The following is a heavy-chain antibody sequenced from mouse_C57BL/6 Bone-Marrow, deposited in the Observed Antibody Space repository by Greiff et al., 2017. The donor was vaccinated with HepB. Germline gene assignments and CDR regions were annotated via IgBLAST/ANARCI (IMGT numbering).Heavy chain of an antibody. V-gene: IGHV5-2*01. CDR3: AREDYYGSSPDY. J-gene: IGHJ2*01. CDR2: INRDGGST. Sequence: EVQGVESGGGLVQPGESLKLSCESNEYEFPSHDMSWVRKTPEKRLELVAAINRDGGSTYYQDTMVRRFIISRDNTKKTLYLQMRSLWSEDTALYYCAREDYYGSSPDYWGQGTTLTVSS. D-gene: IGHD1-1*01. CDR1: EYEFPSHD.